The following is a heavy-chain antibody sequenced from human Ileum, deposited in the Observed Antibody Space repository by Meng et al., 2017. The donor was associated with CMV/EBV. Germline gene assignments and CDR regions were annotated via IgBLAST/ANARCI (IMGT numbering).Heavy chain of an antibody. D-gene: IGHD5-24*01. Sequence: QRWGEGLFKPSETLSLPCAVYGGAFSGYYWSWIRQPPGKGLEWIGEINHSGSTNYNPSLTSRVTISVDTSKNQFSLKLSSVTAADTAVYYCARGRRDGYNNPPLDYWGQGTLVTVSS. V-gene: IGHV4-34*01. CDR3: ARGRRDGYNNPPLDY. CDR1: GGAFSGYY. CDR2: INHSGST. J-gene: IGHJ4*02.